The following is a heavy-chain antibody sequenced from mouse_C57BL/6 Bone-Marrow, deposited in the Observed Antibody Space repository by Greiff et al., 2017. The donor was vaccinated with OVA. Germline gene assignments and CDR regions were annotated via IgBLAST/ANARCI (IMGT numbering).Heavy chain of an antibody. D-gene: IGHD2-2*01. CDR2: IYPRSGNT. CDR3: AREGVWLRRSYWYFDV. CDR1: GYTFTSYG. V-gene: IGHV1-81*01. J-gene: IGHJ1*03. Sequence: VQLQQSGAELARPGASVKLSCKASGYTFTSYGISWVKQRTGQGLEWIGEIYPRSGNTYYNEKFKGKATLTADKSSSTAYMELRSLTSEDSAVYFCAREGVWLRRSYWYFDVWGTGTTVTVSS.